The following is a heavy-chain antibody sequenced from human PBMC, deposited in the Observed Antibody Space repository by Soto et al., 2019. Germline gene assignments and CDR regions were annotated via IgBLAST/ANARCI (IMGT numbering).Heavy chain of an antibody. D-gene: IGHD3-22*01. CDR2: IWYDGSNK. CDR3: ARDWDYDSSGWALY. Sequence: PGGSLRLSCAASGFTFSSYGMHWVRQAPGKGLEWVAVIWYDGSNKYYADSVKGRFTISRDNSKNTLYLQMNSLRAEDTAVYYCARDWDYDSSGWALYWGQGTLVTVSS. V-gene: IGHV3-33*01. CDR1: GFTFSSYG. J-gene: IGHJ4*02.